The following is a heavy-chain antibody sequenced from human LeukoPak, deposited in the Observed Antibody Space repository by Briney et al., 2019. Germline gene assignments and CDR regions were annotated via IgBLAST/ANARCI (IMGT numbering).Heavy chain of an antibody. Sequence: PGGSLRLSCAASGFTFDDYGMSWVRHAPGKRLEWVSGINWSGGSTGYAGSVKGRFTISRDNAKNSLYLRMDSLRAEDTALYYCVRDVSGSYDSWGQGTRVTVSS. CDR3: VRDVSGSYDS. CDR2: INWSGGST. V-gene: IGHV3-20*04. CDR1: GFTFDDYG. D-gene: IGHD1-26*01. J-gene: IGHJ4*02.